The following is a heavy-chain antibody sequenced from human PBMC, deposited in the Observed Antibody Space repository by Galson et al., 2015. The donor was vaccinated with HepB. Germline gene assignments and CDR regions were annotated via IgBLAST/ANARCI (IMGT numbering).Heavy chain of an antibody. Sequence: SLRLSCAASGFTFSSYAMSWVRQAPGKGLEWVSAITDDGRDTYYADSVKGRFAISRDNSQSTLYLQMNSLRVEDTAVYYCAKGSRSSRPYYFDCWGQGTLVTVSS. V-gene: IGHV3-23*01. CDR1: GFTFSSYA. J-gene: IGHJ4*02. D-gene: IGHD6-6*01. CDR2: ITDDGRDT. CDR3: AKGSRSSRPYYFDC.